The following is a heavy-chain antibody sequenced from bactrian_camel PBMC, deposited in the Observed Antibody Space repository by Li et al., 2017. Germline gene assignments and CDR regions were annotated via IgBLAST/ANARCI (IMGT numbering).Heavy chain of an antibody. CDR3: APDPRGSGY. CDR2: IRTDDGRT. CDR1: GDDGSTNY. V-gene: IGHV3S54*01. Sequence: VQLVESGGGSVQAGGSLRLSCQISGDDGSTNYMGWFRQAPGKEREGVAAIRTDDGRTLYGDSVKGRFTISRDNAKNMLYLQMNRLETGDTAVYYCAPDPRGSGYWGQGTQVTVS. J-gene: IGHJ4*01. D-gene: IGHD3*01.